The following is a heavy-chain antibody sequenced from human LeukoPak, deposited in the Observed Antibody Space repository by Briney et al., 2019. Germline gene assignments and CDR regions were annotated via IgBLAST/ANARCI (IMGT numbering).Heavy chain of an antibody. Sequence: GASVKVSCKASGYTFTSYGISWVGEAPGQGREGRGWISAYNGKTNYAQKLQGRATTTTDTSTSTAYLELRSLSSDDTAVYYCARGGRSYRGGIDYWGQGTLVTVSS. CDR1: GYTFTSYG. J-gene: IGHJ4*02. D-gene: IGHD1-26*01. V-gene: IGHV1-18*01. CDR3: ARGGRSYRGGIDY. CDR2: ISAYNGKT.